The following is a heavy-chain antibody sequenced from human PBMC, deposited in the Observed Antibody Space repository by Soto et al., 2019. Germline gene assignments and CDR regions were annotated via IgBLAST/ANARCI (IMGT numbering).Heavy chain of an antibody. CDR2: ISSSSSYI. CDR1: GFTFSSYS. D-gene: IGHD3-3*01. V-gene: IGHV3-21*01. Sequence: GGSLRLSCAASGFTFSSYSMNWVRQAPGKGLEWVSSISSSSSYIYYADSVKGRFTIPRDNAKNSLYLQMNSLRAEDTAVYYCARSAFQYDSPMDYWGQGTLVTVSS. J-gene: IGHJ4*02. CDR3: ARSAFQYDSPMDY.